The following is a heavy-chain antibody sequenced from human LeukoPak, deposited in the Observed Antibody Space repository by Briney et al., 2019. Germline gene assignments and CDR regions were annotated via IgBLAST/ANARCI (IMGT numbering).Heavy chain of an antibody. D-gene: IGHD3-10*01. CDR1: VGSFNRYY. CDR2: INHSGST. CDR3: ARYYYASLSYFLADYYYYSMDV. J-gene: IGHJ6*03. V-gene: IGHV4-34*01. Sequence: SETLSLTCAVYVGSFNRYYWSWLRQPPGKGLEWIGEINHSGSTNYNPSLKSRVTISVDTSKNPFSLKLGSVTAADTAVNYCARYYYASLSYFLADYYYYSMDVCGKGSTVTV.